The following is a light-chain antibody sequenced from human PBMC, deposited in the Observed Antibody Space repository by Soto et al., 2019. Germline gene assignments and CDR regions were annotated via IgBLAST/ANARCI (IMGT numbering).Light chain of an antibody. CDR3: QQRINWPLT. CDR1: QSVSTY. Sequence: ETVLTQSPAILSLSPGERATLSCRASQSVSTYLAWYQQKPGQAPRLLIYDASNRATGIPARFIGSGSGTDFTLTIGGLEPEDSAFYYCQQRINWPLTFGGGTKVEI. J-gene: IGKJ4*01. CDR2: DAS. V-gene: IGKV3-11*01.